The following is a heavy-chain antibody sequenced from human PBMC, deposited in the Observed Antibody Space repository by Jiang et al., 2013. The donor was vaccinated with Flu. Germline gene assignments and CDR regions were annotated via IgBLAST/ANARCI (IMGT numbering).Heavy chain of an antibody. Sequence: GSVQPGGSLRLSCAASGFSFSNYWMNWVRQAPGKGLEWVANIKQDGSEKYYVDSVKGRFTISRDNAKNLLYLQMNSLRAEDTAVYYCARDSLDWGQGTLVTVSS. CDR2: IKQDGSEK. CDR3: ARDSLD. J-gene: IGHJ4*02. CDR1: GFSFSNYW. V-gene: IGHV3-7*03.